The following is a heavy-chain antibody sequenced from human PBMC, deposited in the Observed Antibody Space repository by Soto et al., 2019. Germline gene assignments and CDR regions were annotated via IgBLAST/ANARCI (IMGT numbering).Heavy chain of an antibody. Sequence: ASVKVSCKASGYTFTSYGISWVRQAPGQGLEWMGWISAYNGNTNYAQNLQGRVTMTTDTSTSTAYMELRSLRSDDTAVYYCARRDCTNGVCPFDSWGQGTLVTVSS. D-gene: IGHD2-8*01. CDR1: GYTFTSYG. CDR2: ISAYNGNT. J-gene: IGHJ4*02. V-gene: IGHV1-18*01. CDR3: ARRDCTNGVCPFDS.